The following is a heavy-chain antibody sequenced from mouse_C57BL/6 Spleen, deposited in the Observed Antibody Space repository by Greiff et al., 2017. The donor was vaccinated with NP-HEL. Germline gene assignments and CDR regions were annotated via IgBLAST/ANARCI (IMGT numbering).Heavy chain of an antibody. Sequence: QVQLKESGAELVRPGASVKLSCKASGYTFTDYYINWVKQRPGQGLEWIARIYPGSGNTYYNEKFKGKATLTAEKSSSTAYMQLSSLTSEDSAVYFCARHLYYDYENYYFDYWGQGTTLTVSS. CDR1: GYTFTDYY. V-gene: IGHV1-76*01. D-gene: IGHD2-4*01. CDR3: ARHLYYDYENYYFDY. J-gene: IGHJ2*01. CDR2: IYPGSGNT.